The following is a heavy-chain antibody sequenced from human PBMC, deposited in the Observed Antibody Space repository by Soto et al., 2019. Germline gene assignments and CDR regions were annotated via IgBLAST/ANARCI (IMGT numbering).Heavy chain of an antibody. V-gene: IGHV4-59*01. CDR1: GGSISSYY. CDR2: IYYSGST. Sequence: PSETLSLTCTVSGGSISSYYWSWIRQPPGKGLEWIGYIYYSGSTNYNPSLKSRVTISLDTPKNQFPLKLSSVTAADTAVYYCARGYSSGWYGRDWFDPWGQGTLVTVSS. D-gene: IGHD6-19*01. J-gene: IGHJ5*02. CDR3: ARGYSSGWYGRDWFDP.